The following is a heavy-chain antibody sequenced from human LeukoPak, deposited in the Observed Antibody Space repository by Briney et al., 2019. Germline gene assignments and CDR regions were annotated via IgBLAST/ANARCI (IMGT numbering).Heavy chain of an antibody. CDR3: ARVMGWPSYYDSSGYRDY. V-gene: IGHV1-18*01. Sequence: GASVKVSCKASGYTFTSYGISWVRQAPGQGLEWMGWISAYNGNTNYAQKLQGRVTMTTDTSTSTAYMELRSLRFDDTAVYYCARVMGWPSYYDSSGYRDYWGQGTLVTVSS. D-gene: IGHD3-22*01. CDR2: ISAYNGNT. CDR1: GYTFTSYG. J-gene: IGHJ4*02.